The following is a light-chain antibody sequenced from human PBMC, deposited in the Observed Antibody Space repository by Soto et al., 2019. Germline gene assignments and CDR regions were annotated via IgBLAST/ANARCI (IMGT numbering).Light chain of an antibody. CDR2: EVS. CDR3: SSFAGRTPYV. J-gene: IGLJ1*01. CDR1: SSVVGGYND. Sequence: QSALTEPPSTSGSPGQSVIISCTGNSSVVGGYNDVSWYQQHPGKAPNIIIYEVSKRPSGVPDRFSGSKSGNTASLTVSGLQAENEADYYCSSFAGRTPYVFGAGTKVT. V-gene: IGLV2-8*01.